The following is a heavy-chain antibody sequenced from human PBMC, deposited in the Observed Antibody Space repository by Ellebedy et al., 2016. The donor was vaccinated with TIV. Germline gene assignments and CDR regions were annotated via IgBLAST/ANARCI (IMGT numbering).Heavy chain of an antibody. CDR2: MKQDGSEK. D-gene: IGHD6-13*01. Sequence: GESLKISXVASGFTFSNYWMSWVRQAPGKGLERVANMKQDGSEKYYVDSVKGRFTISRDNAKNSLYLQMNSLRAEDTAVYYCARAIAAAGSYWGRGTLVTVSS. V-gene: IGHV3-7*01. J-gene: IGHJ4*02. CDR1: GFTFSNYW. CDR3: ARAIAAAGSY.